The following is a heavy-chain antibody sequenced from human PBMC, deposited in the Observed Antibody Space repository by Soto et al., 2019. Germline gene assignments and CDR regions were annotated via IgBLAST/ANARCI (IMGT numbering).Heavy chain of an antibody. V-gene: IGHV3-30*02. Sequence: QPGGSLRLSCAASTFLLSRYGMHWVRQAPGKGLEWVASAWYDGSKEYYADSLKGRSTISRDTSKNTMYLQMSSLRVEDTAVYYCATYSGNYERYGVYFGMDVWGQGTTVTVSS. J-gene: IGHJ6*02. D-gene: IGHD1-26*01. CDR1: TFLLSRYG. CDR2: AWYDGSKE. CDR3: ATYSGNYERYGVYFGMDV.